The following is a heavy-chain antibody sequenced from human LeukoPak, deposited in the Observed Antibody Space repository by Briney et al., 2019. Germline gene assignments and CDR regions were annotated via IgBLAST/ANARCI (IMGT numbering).Heavy chain of an antibody. CDR1: GGSFSGYY. CDR2: INHSGST. D-gene: IGHD1-20*01. V-gene: IGHV4-34*01. J-gene: IGHJ4*02. Sequence: SETLSLTCAVYGGSFSGYYWSWIRQPPGKGLEWIGEINHSGSTNYNPSLKSRVTISVDTSKNQFSLKLSSVTAADTAVYYCARLGQLVRYKWNDVAVWGQGTLVTVSS. CDR3: ARLGQLVRYKWNDVAV.